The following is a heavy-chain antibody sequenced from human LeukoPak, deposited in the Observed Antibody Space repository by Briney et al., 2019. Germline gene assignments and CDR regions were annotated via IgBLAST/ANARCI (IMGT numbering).Heavy chain of an antibody. V-gene: IGHV4-34*01. CDR1: GGSFSGYY. CDR2: INHSGST. D-gene: IGHD3-10*01. Sequence: SETLSLTCAVYGGSFSGYYWSWVRQPPGKGLEWIGEINHSGSTNYNPSLKRRVTISVDTSKNKFSLKLSSVTAADTAVYYCARGMVRGANNDYWGQGTLVTVSS. J-gene: IGHJ4*02. CDR3: ARGMVRGANNDY.